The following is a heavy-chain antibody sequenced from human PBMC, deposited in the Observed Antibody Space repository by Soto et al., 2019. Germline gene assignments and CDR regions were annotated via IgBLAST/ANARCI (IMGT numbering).Heavy chain of an antibody. J-gene: IGHJ4*02. CDR1: GGSICSGDYY. D-gene: IGHD6-6*01. V-gene: IGHV4-30-4*01. Sequence: SETLSLTCTVSGGSICSGDYYWSWIRQPPGKGLEWIGYIYYSGSTYYNPSLKSRVTISVDTSKNQFSLKLSSVTAADTAVYYCARVPGQLGIDYWGQGTLVTVSS. CDR3: ARVPGQLGIDY. CDR2: IYYSGST.